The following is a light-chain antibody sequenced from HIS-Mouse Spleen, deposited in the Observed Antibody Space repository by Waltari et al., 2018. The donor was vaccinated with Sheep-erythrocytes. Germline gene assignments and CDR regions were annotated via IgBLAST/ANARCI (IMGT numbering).Light chain of an antibody. J-gene: IGLJ3*02. CDR1: SSDVGGSNY. Sequence: QSALTQPPSASGSPGQSVTISRTGTSSDVGGSNYVSWYQQHPGKAPKPMIYEVSKRPSGVPDRFSGSKSGNTASLTVSGLQAEDEADYYCSSYAGSNNWVFGGGTKLTVL. V-gene: IGLV2-8*01. CDR3: SSYAGSNNWV. CDR2: EVS.